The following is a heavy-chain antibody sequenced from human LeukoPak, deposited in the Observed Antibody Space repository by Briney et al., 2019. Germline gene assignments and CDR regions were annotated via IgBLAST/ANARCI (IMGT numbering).Heavy chain of an antibody. D-gene: IGHD1-7*01. V-gene: IGHV4-61*02. Sequence: PSQTLSLTCTVSGGSLSSGGYYWSWIRQPAGKGLEWIGRIYTNGNTNYNPSLKSRVTISVDTSKNQFSLKLSSVTAADTAVYYCAREIPQLQRGITGTTVYYFDYWGQGTLVTVSS. CDR3: AREIPQLQRGITGTTVYYFDY. CDR2: IYTNGNT. CDR1: GGSLSSGGYY. J-gene: IGHJ4*02.